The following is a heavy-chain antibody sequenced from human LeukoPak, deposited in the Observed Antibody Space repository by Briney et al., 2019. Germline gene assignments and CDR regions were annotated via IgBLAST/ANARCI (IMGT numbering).Heavy chain of an antibody. CDR2: ITSNGIGT. V-gene: IGHV3-64*01. D-gene: IGHD1-20*01. Sequence: PGGSLRLSCVASGFMFDSYAMHWVRQAPGKGLEYVSSITSNGIGTYYANSVKGRFTVSRKNSKNTVYLQMGSLRDDDMAVYYCARGGEDNWKHLFYYYHMDVWGKGTTVTVSS. CDR1: GFMFDSYA. CDR3: ARGGEDNWKHLFYYYHMDV. J-gene: IGHJ6*03.